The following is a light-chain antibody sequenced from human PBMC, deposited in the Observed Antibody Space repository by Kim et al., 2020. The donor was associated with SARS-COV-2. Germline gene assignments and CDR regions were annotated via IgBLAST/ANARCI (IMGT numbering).Light chain of an antibody. CDR2: GGS. J-gene: IGKJ1*01. CDR1: HSSWRF. CDR3: QQSYSTPRT. Sequence: TLGRKVHPPWRASHSSWRFFNWYQQKPRKTPKVRICGGSCLQSWVPSRFSGSGSGTDFTLTISSLQPEDFATYYCQQSYSTPRTFGQGTKVEIK. V-gene: IGKV1-39*01.